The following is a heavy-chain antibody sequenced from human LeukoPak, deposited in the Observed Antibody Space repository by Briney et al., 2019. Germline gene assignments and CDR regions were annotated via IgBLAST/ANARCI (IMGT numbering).Heavy chain of an antibody. CDR3: VREGLRPYFDY. J-gene: IGHJ4*02. Sequence: GGSLRLSCAASGFTFNTYPMSWVRQAPGKGLEWVSAITGSGSNTYYADSVKGRFTISRDNSKNTLYLLMNSLRGEDTAVYYCVREGLRPYFDYWGQGTLVIVSS. CDR2: ITGSGSNT. CDR1: GFTFNTYP. V-gene: IGHV3-23*01.